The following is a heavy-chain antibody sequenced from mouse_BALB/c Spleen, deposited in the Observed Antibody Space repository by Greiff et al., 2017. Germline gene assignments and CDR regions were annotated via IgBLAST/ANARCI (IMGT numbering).Heavy chain of an antibody. CDR2: IDPANGNT. CDR1: GFNIKDTY. J-gene: IGHJ4*01. CDR3: ASLYGSSHYYAMDY. Sequence: VQLQQSGAELVKPGASVKLSCTASGFNIKDTYMHWVKQRPEQGLEWIGRIDPANGNTKYDPKFQGKATITADTSSNTAYLQLSSLTSEDTAVYYCASLYGSSHYYAMDYWGQGTSVTVSS. D-gene: IGHD1-1*01. V-gene: IGHV14-3*02.